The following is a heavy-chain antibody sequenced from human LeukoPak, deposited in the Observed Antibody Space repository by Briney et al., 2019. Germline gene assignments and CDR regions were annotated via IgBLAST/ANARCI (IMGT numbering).Heavy chain of an antibody. V-gene: IGHV3-11*01. D-gene: IGHD1-26*01. J-gene: IGHJ4*02. Sequence: GGSPRLSCAASGFTFSDYYMSWIRQAPGKGLEWVSYISSSGTTIYYADSVKGRFTISRDNAKNSLYLQMNSLRAEDTAVYYCARRRDSGSLQHFDYWGQGTLVTVSS. CDR2: ISSSGTTI. CDR3: ARRRDSGSLQHFDY. CDR1: GFTFSDYY.